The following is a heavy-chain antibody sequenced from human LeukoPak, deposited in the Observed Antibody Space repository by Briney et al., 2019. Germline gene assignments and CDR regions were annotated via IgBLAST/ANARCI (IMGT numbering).Heavy chain of an antibody. CDR3: ARQYCSGGSCYRSYVDV. J-gene: IGHJ6*03. CDR2: IIPIFGTA. CDR1: GGTFSSYA. Sequence: SVKVSCKASGGTFSSYAISWVRQAPGQGLEWMGGIIPIFGTANYAQKFHGRVTITTDESTSTAYMELSSLRSEDTAVYYCARQYCSGGSCYRSYVDVWGKGTTVTVSS. V-gene: IGHV1-69*05. D-gene: IGHD2-15*01.